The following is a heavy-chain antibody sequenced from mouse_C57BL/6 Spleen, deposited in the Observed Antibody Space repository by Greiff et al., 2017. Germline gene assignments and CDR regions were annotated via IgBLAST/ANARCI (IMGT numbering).Heavy chain of an antibody. Sequence: QVQLQQSGPELVRPGVSVKISCKGSGYTFTDYAMHWVKQSHAKSLEWIGVISTYYGDANYNQKFKDKATMTVDKSSSTAYMELARLTSEDSAVYYCARYTAAQATHYAMDYWGQGTSVTVSS. J-gene: IGHJ4*01. CDR3: ARYTAAQATHYAMDY. V-gene: IGHV1-67*01. CDR1: GYTFTDYA. D-gene: IGHD3-2*02. CDR2: ISTYYGDA.